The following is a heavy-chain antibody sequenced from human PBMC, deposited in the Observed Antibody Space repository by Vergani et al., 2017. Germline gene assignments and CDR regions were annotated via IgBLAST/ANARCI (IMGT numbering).Heavy chain of an antibody. J-gene: IGHJ6*02. Sequence: QVQLHKSGPGLVKPSETLSLTCTLSGGSISSSSHIWGWLRQTPGKGLEWIGSIYYSGSTYYNPSLKSRVSISVDTSKNQFSLKLSSVTAADSAVYYCARHDSGHYDSSYYGLDVWGQGTTVTVSS. CDR3: ARHDSGHYDSSYYGLDV. CDR2: IYYSGST. CDR1: GGSISSSSHI. V-gene: IGHV4-39*01. D-gene: IGHD3-16*01.